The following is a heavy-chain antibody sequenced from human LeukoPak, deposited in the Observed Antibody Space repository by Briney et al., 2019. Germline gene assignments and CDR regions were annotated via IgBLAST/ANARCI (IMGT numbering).Heavy chain of an antibody. CDR3: ASTLYYYDSSGSAEYFQH. V-gene: IGHV4-61*02. Sequence: SETLSLTCIVSGGSISTGSYYWSWIRQPAGKGLEWIGRMYISGYTNYNPSLKSRVTISIDTSKNQFSLKLSSVTAADTAVYYCASTLYYYDSSGSAEYFQHWGQGTLVTVSS. D-gene: IGHD3-22*01. CDR1: GGSISTGSYY. J-gene: IGHJ1*01. CDR2: MYISGYT.